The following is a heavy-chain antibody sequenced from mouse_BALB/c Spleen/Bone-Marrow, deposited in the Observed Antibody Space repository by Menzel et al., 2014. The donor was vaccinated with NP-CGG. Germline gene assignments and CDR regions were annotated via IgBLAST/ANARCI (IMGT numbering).Heavy chain of an antibody. V-gene: IGHV5-6*01. CDR3: ARQTYFDYVGSFDY. D-gene: IGHD2-4*01. CDR1: GFTFSRYG. J-gene: IGHJ2*01. CDR2: ISSGGSYT. Sequence: EVQLVESGGDLVKPGGSLTLSCAASGFTFSRYGLSWVRQTQDKRLEWNATISSGGSYTYYPDSVKGRFTISRDNAKNTLYLQMSSLKSEDTAMYYRARQTYFDYVGSFDYWGQGTTLTVSS.